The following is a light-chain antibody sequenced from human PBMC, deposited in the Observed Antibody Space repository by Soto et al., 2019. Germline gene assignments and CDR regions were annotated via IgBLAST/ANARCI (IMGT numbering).Light chain of an antibody. Sequence: EIVMTQSPGTLSVSPGERATLSCRASQSVYSNLAWYQQKPGQAPRLLIYGASSRATGIPDRFSGSGSGTDFTLTISRLEPEDFAVYYCQQYGSSPSITFGQGTRLEIK. V-gene: IGKV3-20*01. CDR3: QQYGSSPSIT. CDR1: QSVYSN. CDR2: GAS. J-gene: IGKJ5*01.